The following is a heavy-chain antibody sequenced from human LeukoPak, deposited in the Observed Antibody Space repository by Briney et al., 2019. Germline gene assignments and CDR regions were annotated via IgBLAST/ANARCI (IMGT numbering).Heavy chain of an antibody. CDR2: ISGGGGST. CDR1: GFTFSIYA. J-gene: IGHJ6*02. Sequence: GGSLRLSCAASGFTFSIYAMSWVRQAPGKGLEWVSTISGGGGSTYYADSVKGRLTISRDNSKNTLYLQMIILRAEDTAVYYCAKDFSNLYFGMDVWGQGTTVTVSS. CDR3: AKDFSNLYFGMDV. V-gene: IGHV3-23*01.